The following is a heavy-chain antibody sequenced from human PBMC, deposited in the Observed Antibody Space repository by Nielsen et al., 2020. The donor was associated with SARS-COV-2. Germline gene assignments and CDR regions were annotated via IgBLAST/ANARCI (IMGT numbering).Heavy chain of an antibody. Sequence: SETLSLTCSVSGDSISSGTYYWSWIRQPPGKGLEWIGYIYHSGGTYYNLSLKSRVFISLDASKNHLSLKMTSVTAADTAVYYCGSKYCSGDSCYSHYEYGVDVWGPGTTVTVSS. CDR3: GSKYCSGDSCYSHYEYGVDV. D-gene: IGHD2-15*01. CDR2: IYHSGGT. J-gene: IGHJ6*02. CDR1: GDSISSGTYY. V-gene: IGHV4-30-4*01.